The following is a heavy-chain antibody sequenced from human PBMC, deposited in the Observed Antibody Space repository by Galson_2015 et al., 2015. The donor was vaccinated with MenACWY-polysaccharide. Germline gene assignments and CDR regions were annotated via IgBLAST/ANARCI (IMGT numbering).Heavy chain of an antibody. Sequence: SVKVSCKASGFIFTNYAMHWVRQAPGQSFEWMGWISAGNGRTEYSQKFQGRVTITRDTSASTAYMEVSSLRSEDTAVYYCARDSENLDYWGQGTLVTVSS. CDR1: GFIFTNYA. V-gene: IGHV1-3*01. CDR3: ARDSENLDY. CDR2: ISAGNGRT. J-gene: IGHJ4*02. D-gene: IGHD6-19*01.